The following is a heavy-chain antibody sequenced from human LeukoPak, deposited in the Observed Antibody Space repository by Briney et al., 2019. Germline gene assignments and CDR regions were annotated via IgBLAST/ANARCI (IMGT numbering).Heavy chain of an antibody. CDR2: ISGSGGST. CDR1: GFTFSNYA. CDR3: AKGNDFGDAFDI. Sequence: GGSLRLSCAAAGFTFSNYAMTWVRQAPGRGLEWVSSISGSGGSTYYADSVKGRFTISRDNSKNTVYVQMNSLRAEDTAVYYCAKGNDFGDAFDIWGQGTMVTVSS. D-gene: IGHD3-3*01. V-gene: IGHV3-23*01. J-gene: IGHJ3*02.